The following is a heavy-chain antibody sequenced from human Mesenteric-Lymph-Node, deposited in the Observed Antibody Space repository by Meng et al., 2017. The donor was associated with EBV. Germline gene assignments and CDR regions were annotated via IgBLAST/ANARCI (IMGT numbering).Heavy chain of an antibody. CDR3: VGGVAADGSVDY. CDR2: IYYSGDT. Sequence: GELQEPGPGLVKPSQTLSRTCAASGGSISSGGYYWSWIRQPPGKGLEWIGYIYYSGDTYYNPSLKSRVTISVDTSKNQFSLKLSSVTAADTAVYYCVGGVAADGSVDYWGQGTLVTVSS. CDR1: GGSISSGGYY. D-gene: IGHD6-13*01. J-gene: IGHJ4*02. V-gene: IGHV4-30-4*01.